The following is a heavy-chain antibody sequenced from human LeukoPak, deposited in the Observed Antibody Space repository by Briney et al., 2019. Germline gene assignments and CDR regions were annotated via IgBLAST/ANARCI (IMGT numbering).Heavy chain of an antibody. D-gene: IGHD5-24*01. J-gene: IGHJ4*02. CDR1: GGSINSFF. CDR2: IYTSGST. Sequence: PSETLSLTCTVSGGSINSFFWSWIRQPAGKGLEWLGRIYTSGSTNYNPPLKSRVTMSVDTSKNQFSLKLSSVTAADTAVYYCARDLENGYNEDYFDYWGQGILVTVSS. CDR3: ARDLENGYNEDYFDY. V-gene: IGHV4-4*07.